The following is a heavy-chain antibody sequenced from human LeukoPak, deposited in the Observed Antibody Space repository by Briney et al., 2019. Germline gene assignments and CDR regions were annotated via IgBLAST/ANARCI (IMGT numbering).Heavy chain of an antibody. CDR3: AEIRRPSY. CDR2: IYYSGST. J-gene: IGHJ4*02. CDR1: GGSISSSSYY. V-gene: IGHV4-39*01. Sequence: PSETLSLTCTVSGGSISSSSYYWGWIRQPPGKGLEWIGSIYYSGSTYYNPSLKSRVTISVDTSKNQFSLKLSSVTAADTAVYYCAEIRRPSYWGQGTLVTVSS.